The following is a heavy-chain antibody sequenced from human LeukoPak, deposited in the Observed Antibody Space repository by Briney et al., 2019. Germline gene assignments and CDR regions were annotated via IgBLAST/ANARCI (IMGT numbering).Heavy chain of an antibody. CDR1: GFTFSEYG. CDR3: ARDSSSRPFDY. D-gene: IGHD6-19*01. J-gene: IGHJ4*02. Sequence: PGGSLRLSCAASGFTFSEYGMHWVRQAPGKGLEYVSTISSNGGSTYYANSVKGRFTVSRDNSKNTLYLQMGSLRAEDMAVYYCARDSSSRPFDYWGQGTLVTVSS. V-gene: IGHV3-64*01. CDR2: ISSNGGST.